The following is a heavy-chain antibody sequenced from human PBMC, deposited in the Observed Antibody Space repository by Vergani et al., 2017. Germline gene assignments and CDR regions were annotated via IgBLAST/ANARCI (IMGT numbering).Heavy chain of an antibody. V-gene: IGHV1-69*01. CDR3: ASRDITIFGVVIIRGYYYYGMDV. J-gene: IGHJ6*02. CDR2: IIPILGTA. Sequence: QLQLVQSGAEVKKPGSSLKVSCKASVGTFISYAISWVRQAPGQGLEWMGGIIPILGTANYAQKFQGRVTITADESTSAAYMELSSLRSEDTAVYYCASRDITIFGVVIIRGYYYYGMDVWGQGTTVTVSS. D-gene: IGHD3-3*01. CDR1: VGTFISYA.